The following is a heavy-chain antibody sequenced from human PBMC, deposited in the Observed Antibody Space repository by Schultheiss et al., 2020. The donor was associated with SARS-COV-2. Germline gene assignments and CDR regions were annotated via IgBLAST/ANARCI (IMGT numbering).Heavy chain of an antibody. D-gene: IGHD6-19*01. V-gene: IGHV4-34*01. Sequence: GSLRLSCTVSGGSISSYYWSWIRQPPGKGLEWIGEINHSGSTNYNPSLKSRVTISVDTSKNQFSLKLSSVTAADTAVYYCSALLYSSGFHYGMDVWGQGTTVTVSS. CDR2: INHSGST. CDR1: GGSISSYY. CDR3: SALLYSSGFHYGMDV. J-gene: IGHJ6*02.